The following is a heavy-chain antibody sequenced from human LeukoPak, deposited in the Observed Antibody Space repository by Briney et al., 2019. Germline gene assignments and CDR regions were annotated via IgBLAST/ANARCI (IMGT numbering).Heavy chain of an antibody. J-gene: IGHJ4*02. Sequence: NPGGSLRLSCAASGFTFSSYGMNWVRQAPGKGLEWVSSISSSSSYIYYADSVKGRFTISRDNAKNSLYLQMISLRAEDTAVYYCARAGSGWTGAFDYWGQGTLVTVSS. D-gene: IGHD6-19*01. CDR2: ISSSSSYI. V-gene: IGHV3-21*01. CDR3: ARAGSGWTGAFDY. CDR1: GFTFSSYG.